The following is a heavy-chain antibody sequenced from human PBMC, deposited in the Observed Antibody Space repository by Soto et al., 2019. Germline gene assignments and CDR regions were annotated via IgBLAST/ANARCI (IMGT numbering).Heavy chain of an antibody. CDR2: ISRSSSYL. Sequence: EVQLVESGGGLVKPGGSLRLSCTASGFTFSSYSMNWVRQARGKGLEWVSSISRSSSYLYYADSVKGRFTISRDNAKNSLYLQMNSLRAEDTAVYYCGAATGAYWGQGTLVTVSS. CDR1: GFTFSSYS. J-gene: IGHJ4*02. D-gene: IGHD2-15*01. CDR3: GAATGAY. V-gene: IGHV3-21*01.